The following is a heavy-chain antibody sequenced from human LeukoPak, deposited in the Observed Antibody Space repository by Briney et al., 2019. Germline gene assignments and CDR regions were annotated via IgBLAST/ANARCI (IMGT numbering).Heavy chain of an antibody. Sequence: GASVKVSCKAPGYTFTSFVIHWVRRAPGQRLEWMGWINIGDGDTKYSQRFQDRVTIARDTSASTAYMELRSLRSEDTAIYYCARDRGGTGDFDYWGQGTLVTVSS. CDR2: INIGDGDT. J-gene: IGHJ4*02. D-gene: IGHD1-1*01. CDR1: GYTFTSFV. CDR3: ARDRGGTGDFDY. V-gene: IGHV1-3*04.